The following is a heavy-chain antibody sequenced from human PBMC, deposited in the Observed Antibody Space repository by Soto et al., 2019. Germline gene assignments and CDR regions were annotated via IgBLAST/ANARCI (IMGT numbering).Heavy chain of an antibody. J-gene: IGHJ6*02. D-gene: IGHD3-22*01. CDR3: ARDGGYTMIVVGRTRYGMDV. CDR2: ISSSGSTI. V-gene: IGHV3-48*03. CDR1: GFTFSSYE. Sequence: GESLKISCAASGFTFSSYEMNWVRQAPGKGLEWVSYISSSGSTIYYADSVKGRFTISRDNAKNSLYLQMNSLRAEDTAVYYCARDGGYTMIVVGRTRYGMDVWDQGTTVTVSS.